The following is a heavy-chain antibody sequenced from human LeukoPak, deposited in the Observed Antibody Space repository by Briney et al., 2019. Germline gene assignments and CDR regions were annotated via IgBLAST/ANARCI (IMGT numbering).Heavy chain of an antibody. V-gene: IGHV4-38-2*02. CDR1: GYSIGSGYY. CDR2: IYHSGST. D-gene: IGHD1-26*01. CDR3: ARVGSGSLRYFDY. J-gene: IGHJ4*02. Sequence: SETLSLTCTVSGYSIGSGYYWGWIRQPPGKGLEWIGSIYHSGSTYYNPSLKSRVTISVDTFKNQFSLKLSSVTAADTAVYYCARVGSGSLRYFDYWGQGTLSPSPQ.